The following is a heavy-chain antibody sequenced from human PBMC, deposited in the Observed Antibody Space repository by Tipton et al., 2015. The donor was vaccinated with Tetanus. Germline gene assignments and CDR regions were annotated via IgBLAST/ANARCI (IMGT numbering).Heavy chain of an antibody. J-gene: IGHJ5*02. D-gene: IGHD1-26*01. Sequence: TLSLTCTVSGGSISDYYWSWIRQPAGKGLEWIGRIYISGKTYYNPSLKSRTTMSVDASKNQFSLKLSSVTAADTAVYYCARGVWSPLYNWFDPWGQGTLVTVSS. V-gene: IGHV4-4*07. CDR1: GGSISDYY. CDR2: IYISGKT. CDR3: ARGVWSPLYNWFDP.